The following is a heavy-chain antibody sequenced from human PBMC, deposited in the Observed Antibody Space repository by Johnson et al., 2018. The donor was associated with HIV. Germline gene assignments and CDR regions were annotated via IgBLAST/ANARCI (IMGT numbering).Heavy chain of an antibody. CDR2: ISGSGGST. V-gene: IGHV3-23*04. CDR3: AKTQWELLGVGAFDI. J-gene: IGHJ3*02. Sequence: VQLVESGGGVVQPGRSLRLSCAASGFTFSSYAMSWVRQAPGKGLAWLSAISGSGGSTYYSDSVKGRFTISRDNSKNTLYRQMNSLRAEDTAVYYCAKTQWELLGVGAFDIWGQGTMVTVSS. CDR1: GFTFSSYA. D-gene: IGHD1-26*01.